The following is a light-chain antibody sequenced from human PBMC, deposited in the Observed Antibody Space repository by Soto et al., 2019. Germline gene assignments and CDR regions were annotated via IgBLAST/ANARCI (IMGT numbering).Light chain of an antibody. Sequence: EIVMTQFPATLSVSPGGRVTLACRASQSVSSNLAWYQQKPGQAPRLRIYGASTRAADSPAWFSGSGSGTDFPLTISSLQSEDFAVYYCQQYNNMPLTFGGGTKGEIK. V-gene: IGKV3-15*01. CDR3: QQYNNMPLT. J-gene: IGKJ4*01. CDR1: QSVSSN. CDR2: GAS.